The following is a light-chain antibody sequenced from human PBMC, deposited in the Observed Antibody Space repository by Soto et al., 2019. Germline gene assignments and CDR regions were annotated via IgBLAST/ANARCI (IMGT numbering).Light chain of an antibody. CDR2: YDS. V-gene: IGLV3-21*01. J-gene: IGLJ2*01. Sequence: SYELTQPPSVSVAPGKTATIACGGNNAGGKSVHWYQQKPGQAPVLVIYYDSDRPSGIPERFSGSNSGNTATLTISRVEAGDEADYYCQVWDSSSDHVVFGGGIKLTVL. CDR3: QVWDSSSDHVV. CDR1: NAGGKS.